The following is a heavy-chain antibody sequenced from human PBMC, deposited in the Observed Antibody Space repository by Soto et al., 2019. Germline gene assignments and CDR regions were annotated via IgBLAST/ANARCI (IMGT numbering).Heavy chain of an antibody. Sequence: EVQLLESGGDLVQRGGSLRLSCAASGFTFSGYGMSWVRQAPGKGLEWVSSITSSGSNTYYVDSVKGRFNISRDNSKNTLYLQMNRLTVEDTAVYYWAKEKGRVAAALDYWGQGTLVTVSS. D-gene: IGHD6-13*01. CDR2: ITSSGSNT. V-gene: IGHV3-23*01. CDR1: GFTFSGYG. CDR3: AKEKGRVAAALDY. J-gene: IGHJ4*02.